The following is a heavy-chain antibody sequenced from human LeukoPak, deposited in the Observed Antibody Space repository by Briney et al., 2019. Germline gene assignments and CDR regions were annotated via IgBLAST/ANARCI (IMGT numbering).Heavy chain of an antibody. V-gene: IGHV3-30*03. D-gene: IGHD4-23*01. J-gene: IGHJ4*02. CDR1: GFTFSSYS. CDR2: ISYDGSNK. CDR3: ARWDYGGNILHY. Sequence: PGGSLRLSCAASGFTFSSYSMNWVRQAPGKGLEWVAVISYDGSNKYYADSVKGRFTISRDNSKNTLYLQMNSLRAEDTAVYYCARWDYGGNILHYWGQGTLVTVSS.